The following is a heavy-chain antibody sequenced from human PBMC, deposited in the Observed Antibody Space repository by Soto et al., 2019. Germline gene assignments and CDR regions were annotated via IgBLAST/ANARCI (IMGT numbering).Heavy chain of an antibody. CDR1: GFSISGST. CDR3: TRHGPETVKYFDY. J-gene: IGHJ4*02. Sequence: GGSLRLSCAASGFSISGSTMEWVRQASGKGLEWVGRIRSKANNYATTYIESVKGRFTISRDDSKNTAYLQMNSLKTEDTAIYYCTRHGPETVKYFDYWGQGTLVTVSS. D-gene: IGHD4-4*01. V-gene: IGHV3-73*01. CDR2: IRSKANNYAT.